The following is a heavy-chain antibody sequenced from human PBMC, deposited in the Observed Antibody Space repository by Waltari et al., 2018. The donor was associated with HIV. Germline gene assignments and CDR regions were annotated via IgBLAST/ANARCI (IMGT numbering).Heavy chain of an antibody. CDR3: ARARIAARLGDY. Sequence: QVQLQQWGAGLLKPSETLSLTCAVYGGSFSGYYWSWIRQPPGKGLEWIGEINHSGSTNYNPSLKSRVTISVDTSKNQFSLKLSSVTAADTAVYYCARARIAARLGDYWGQGTLVTVSS. J-gene: IGHJ4*02. CDR1: GGSFSGYY. V-gene: IGHV4-34*01. CDR2: INHSGST. D-gene: IGHD6-6*01.